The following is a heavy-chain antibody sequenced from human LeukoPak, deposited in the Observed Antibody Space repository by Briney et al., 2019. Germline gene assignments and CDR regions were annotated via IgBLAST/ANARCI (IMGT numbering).Heavy chain of an antibody. CDR2: IIPIFGTA. D-gene: IGHD2-15*01. CDR1: GGTFSSYA. V-gene: IGHV1-69*06. CDR3: ARDVGYCSGGSCEAGYNWFDP. Sequence: ASVKVSCKASGGTFSSYAISWVRQAPGQGLEWMGGIIPIFGTANYAQKFQGRVTITADKSTSTAYMELSRLRSDDTAVYYCARDVGYCSGGSCEAGYNWFDPWGQGTLVTVSS. J-gene: IGHJ5*02.